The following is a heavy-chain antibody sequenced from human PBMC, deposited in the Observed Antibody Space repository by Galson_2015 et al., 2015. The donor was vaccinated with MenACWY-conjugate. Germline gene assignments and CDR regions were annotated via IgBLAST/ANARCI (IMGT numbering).Heavy chain of an antibody. D-gene: IGHD3-9*01. CDR2: INTNTGNP. J-gene: IGHJ4*02. V-gene: IGHV7-4-1*02. Sequence: SVKVSCKASGYTFTSYAMNWVRQAPGQGLEWMGWINTNTGNPTYAQGFTGRFVFSLDTSVSTAYLQISSLKAEDTAVYYCARVADYDILTGQSGWFDYWGQGTLVTVSS. CDR3: ARVADYDILTGQSGWFDY. CDR1: GYTFTSYA.